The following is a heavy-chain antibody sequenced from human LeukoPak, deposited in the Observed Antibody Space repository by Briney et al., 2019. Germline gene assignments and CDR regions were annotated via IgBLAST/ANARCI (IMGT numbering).Heavy chain of an antibody. CDR1: GFTFRTQA. CDR3: ARDLYERGMLRYFDWLEGAFDI. CDR2: ISGSGGST. V-gene: IGHV3-23*01. J-gene: IGHJ3*02. D-gene: IGHD3-9*01. Sequence: PGRSLRLSCAASGFTFRTQAMHWVRQAPGKGLEWVSAISGSGGSTYYANSVKGRFTISRDNSKSTLYLQMNNLRAEDTAVYYCARDLYERGMLRYFDWLEGAFDIWGQGTMVTVSS.